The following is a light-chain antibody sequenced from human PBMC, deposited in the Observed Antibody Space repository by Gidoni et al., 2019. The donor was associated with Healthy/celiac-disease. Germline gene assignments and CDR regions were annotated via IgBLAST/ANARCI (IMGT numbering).Light chain of an antibody. CDR1: QSISSY. J-gene: IGKJ1*01. CDR2: AAS. Sequence: DIQMTQSPSSLSASVGDRVTMTCRASQSISSYLNWYQQKPGKAPKLLIYAASSLQSGVPSRFGGSGSGTDFTLTISSLQPEDFATYYCQQSYSTLTWTFGQGTKVEIK. CDR3: QQSYSTLTWT. V-gene: IGKV1-39*01.